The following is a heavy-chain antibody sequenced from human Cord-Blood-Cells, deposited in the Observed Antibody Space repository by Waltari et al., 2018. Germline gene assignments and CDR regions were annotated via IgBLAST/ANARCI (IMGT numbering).Heavy chain of an antibody. V-gene: IGHV1-69*06. CDR2: IIPIFGTA. D-gene: IGHD3-3*01. J-gene: IGHJ4*02. CDR1: GGTVSSYA. CDR3: ASGGFFGVVIYYFDY. Sequence: QVQLVQSGAAVKKPGSSVKVSCKASGGTVSSYAISWVRQAPGQGLEWMGGIIPIFGTANYAQKFQGRVTITADKSTSTAYMELSSLRSEDTAVYYCASGGFFGVVIYYFDYWGQGTLVTVSS.